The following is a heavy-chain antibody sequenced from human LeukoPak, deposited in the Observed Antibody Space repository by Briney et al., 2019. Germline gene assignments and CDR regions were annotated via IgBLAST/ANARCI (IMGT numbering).Heavy chain of an antibody. CDR3: ARDTSGYSSSWYALEPPMDY. CDR2: ISAYKDNT. D-gene: IGHD6-13*01. J-gene: IGHJ4*02. CDR1: GYTFCRYG. Sequence: ASVKVFCKASGYTFCRYGIRWLRQAPGQWLELMGWISAYKDNTNYAQKFQDRVIMTADTSTSTAYMDLRSLRSDDTAVYYCARDTSGYSSSWYALEPPMDYWGQGTLVTVSS. V-gene: IGHV1-18*01.